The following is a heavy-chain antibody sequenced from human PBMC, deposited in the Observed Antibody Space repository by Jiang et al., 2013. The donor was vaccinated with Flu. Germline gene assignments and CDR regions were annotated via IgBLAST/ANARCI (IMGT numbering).Heavy chain of an antibody. CDR3: AKGPRSYYDSSGYDPYEYAMDV. CDR1: GFTSALMA. J-gene: IGHJ6*02. D-gene: IGHD3-22*01. Sequence: RLSCAASGFTSALMACTGSARXQARGWSGWQLYHMMEYKKYADSVKGRFTISRDNSKNTLFLQMNSLRTEDAGVFYCAKGPRSYYDSSGYDPYEYAMDVWGQGTTVTVSS. CDR2: YHMMEYK. V-gene: IGHV3-30*18.